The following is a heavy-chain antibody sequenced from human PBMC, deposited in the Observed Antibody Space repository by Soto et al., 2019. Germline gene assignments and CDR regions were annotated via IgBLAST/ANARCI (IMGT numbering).Heavy chain of an antibody. V-gene: IGHV3-7*01. CDR2: IKQDGSEK. J-gene: IGHJ6*03. Sequence: PGGSLRLSCAASGFTFSSYWMTWVRQDPGKGLEWLANIKQDGSEKYYVDSVKGRVTISRDNAKNSVYLQMNSLRAEDTAVYYCARAPETYYYGSGRFPYYMDVWGKGTTVTVSS. D-gene: IGHD3-10*01. CDR3: ARAPETYYYGSGRFPYYMDV. CDR1: GFTFSSYW.